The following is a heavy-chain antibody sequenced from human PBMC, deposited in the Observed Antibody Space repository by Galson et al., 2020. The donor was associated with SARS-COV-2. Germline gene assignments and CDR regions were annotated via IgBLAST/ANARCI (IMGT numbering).Heavy chain of an antibody. CDR2: IYYSGST. V-gene: IGHV4-39*02. Sequence: SQTLSLTCTVSGGSIISSSYYWGWIRQPPGKGLEWIGSIYYSGSTYYNPSLKSRVTISVDTSKNQFSLKLSSVTAADTAIYYCARDRDPYVSAAMDVWGQGTMVTVSS. D-gene: IGHD3-10*02. CDR1: GGSIISSSYY. J-gene: IGHJ6*02. CDR3: ARDRDPYVSAAMDV.